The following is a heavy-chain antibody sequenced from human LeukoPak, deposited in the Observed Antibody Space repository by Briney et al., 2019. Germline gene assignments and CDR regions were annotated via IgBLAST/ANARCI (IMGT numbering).Heavy chain of an antibody. CDR1: GYTFTGYY. Sequence: ASVKVSCKASGYTFTGYYMHWVRQAPGQGLEWMGWINPNSGGTNYAQKFQGWVTMTRDTSISTAYMELSSLRSDDTAVYYCARVASLLWFGELSSYFDYWGQGTLVTVSS. D-gene: IGHD3-10*01. CDR3: ARVASLLWFGELSSYFDY. J-gene: IGHJ4*02. V-gene: IGHV1-2*04. CDR2: INPNSGGT.